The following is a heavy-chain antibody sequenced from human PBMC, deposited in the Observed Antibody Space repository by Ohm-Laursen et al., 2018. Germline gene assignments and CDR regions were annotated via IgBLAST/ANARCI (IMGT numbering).Heavy chain of an antibody. J-gene: IGHJ3*02. CDR3: AKDQAASGPGAIDI. CDR1: GFTFSSYG. D-gene: IGHD6-13*01. Sequence: SLRLSCAAFGFTFSSYGMHWVRQAPGKGLEWVAVISYDGSNKYYADSVKGRFTISRDNAKRSVYLQMNSLRPEDTAFYYCAKDQAASGPGAIDIWGQGTMVTVSS. V-gene: IGHV3-30*18. CDR2: ISYDGSNK.